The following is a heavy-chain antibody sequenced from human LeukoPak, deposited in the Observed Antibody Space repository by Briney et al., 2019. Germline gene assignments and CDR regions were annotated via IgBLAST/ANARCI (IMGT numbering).Heavy chain of an antibody. CDR2: IYYSGST. J-gene: IGHJ3*02. CDR1: GRSISGYY. V-gene: IGHV4-59*01. D-gene: IGHD3-9*01. Sequence: PSETLSLTCTVSGRSISGYYWNWIRQPPGKGLEWIGYIYYSGSTNYNPSLKSRVTISVDTSKNQFSLKLSAVTAADTAVYYCARGLYYDILTGYRNNDAFDIWGQGTMVTVSS. CDR3: ARGLYYDILTGYRNNDAFDI.